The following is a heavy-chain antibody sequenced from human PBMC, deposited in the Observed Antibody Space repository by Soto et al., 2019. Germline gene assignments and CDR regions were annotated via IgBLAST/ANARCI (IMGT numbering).Heavy chain of an antibody. D-gene: IGHD3-9*01. CDR2: IYYSGST. V-gene: IGHV4-31*03. J-gene: IGHJ5*02. CDR3: ARGYFDWLPKLWFDP. CDR1: GGSISSGGYY. Sequence: PSETLSLTCTVSGGSISSGGYYWSWIRQHPGKGLEWIGYIYYSGSTYYNPSLKSRVTISVDTSKNQFSLKLSSVTAADTAVYYCARGYFDWLPKLWFDPWGQGTLVTVSS.